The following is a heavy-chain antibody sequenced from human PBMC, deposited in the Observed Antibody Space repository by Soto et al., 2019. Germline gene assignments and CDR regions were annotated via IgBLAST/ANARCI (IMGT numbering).Heavy chain of an antibody. CDR3: ARDPDCISTSCYGNWFDP. CDR2: IIPIFGTA. D-gene: IGHD2-2*01. J-gene: IGHJ5*02. V-gene: IGHV1-69*12. CDR1: GGTFSSYA. Sequence: QVQLVQSGAEVKKPGSSVKVSCKASGGTFSSYAISWVRQAPGQGLEWMGGIIPIFGTANYAQKFQGRVTITADESTSTAYMELSSLRSEDTAVYYCARDPDCISTSCYGNWFDPWGQGTLVTVSS.